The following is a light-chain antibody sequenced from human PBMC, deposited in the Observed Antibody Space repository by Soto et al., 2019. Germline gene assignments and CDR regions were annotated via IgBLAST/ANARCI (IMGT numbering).Light chain of an antibody. V-gene: IGKV3-15*01. CDR1: QSVSSN. CDR2: DAS. Sequence: EIVMTQSPATLSVSPGERATLSCRAGQSVSSNYLAWYQQKPGQPPRLLIFDASARATGVPDRFSGRGSGTEFILTISRLQSEDFAVYYCQQYNDWPPYTFGQGTKVDIK. J-gene: IGKJ2*01. CDR3: QQYNDWPPYT.